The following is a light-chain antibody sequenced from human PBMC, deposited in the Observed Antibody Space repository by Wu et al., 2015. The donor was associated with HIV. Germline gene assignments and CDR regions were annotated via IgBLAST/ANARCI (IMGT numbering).Light chain of an antibody. CDR1: QSVRSN. CDR3: QQYNNWPET. Sequence: EIVMTQSPATLSVSPGERATLSCRASQSVRSNLAWYQQKPGQAPRLLIYGASIRATGISVRFSGSGSGTEFTLTISSMQSEDFAVYYCQQYNNWPETFGQGTKVEMK. CDR2: GAS. J-gene: IGKJ1*01. V-gene: IGKV3-15*01.